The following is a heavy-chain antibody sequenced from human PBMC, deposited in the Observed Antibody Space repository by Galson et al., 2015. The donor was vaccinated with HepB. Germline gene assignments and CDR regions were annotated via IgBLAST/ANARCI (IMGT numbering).Heavy chain of an antibody. V-gene: IGHV7-4-1*02. Sequence: SVKVSCKASGYTFTSYAMNWVRQAPGQGLEWMGWINTNTGNPTYAQGFTGQFVFSLDTSVSTAYLQISSLKAEDTAVYYCARGGDWYYYYYGMDVWGQGTTVTVSS. CDR2: INTNTGNP. J-gene: IGHJ6*02. D-gene: IGHD3/OR15-3a*01. CDR3: ARGGDWYYYYYGMDV. CDR1: GYTFTSYA.